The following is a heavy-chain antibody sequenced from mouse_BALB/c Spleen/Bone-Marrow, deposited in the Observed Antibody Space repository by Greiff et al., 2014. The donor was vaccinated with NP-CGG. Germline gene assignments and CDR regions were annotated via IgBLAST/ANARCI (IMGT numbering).Heavy chain of an antibody. D-gene: IGHD2-1*01. V-gene: IGHV1S56*01. Sequence: VKLVESGPELVKPGALVKISCKASGYTFTSYDINWVKQRPGQGLEWIGWIYPGDGSTKYNEKFKGKATLTADKSSSTAYMRLSSLTSENSAVYFCARSGNYYGNYYWYFDVWGAGTTVTVSS. J-gene: IGHJ1*01. CDR2: IYPGDGST. CDR1: GYTFTSYD. CDR3: ARSGNYYGNYYWYFDV.